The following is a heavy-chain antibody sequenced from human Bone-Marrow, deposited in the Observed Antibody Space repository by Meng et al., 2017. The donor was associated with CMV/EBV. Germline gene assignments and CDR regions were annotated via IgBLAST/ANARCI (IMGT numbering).Heavy chain of an antibody. Sequence: ASVKVSCKASGYTFTSYYMHWVRQAPGQGLEWMGIINPSGGSTSYAQKFQGRVTMTRDTSTSTVYMELSSLRSEDTAVYYCAKSQLSISLVRGVILFWGQGTLVTVSS. CDR1: GYTFTSYY. CDR3: AKSQLSISLVRGVILF. CDR2: INPSGGST. J-gene: IGHJ4*02. V-gene: IGHV1-46*01. D-gene: IGHD3-10*01.